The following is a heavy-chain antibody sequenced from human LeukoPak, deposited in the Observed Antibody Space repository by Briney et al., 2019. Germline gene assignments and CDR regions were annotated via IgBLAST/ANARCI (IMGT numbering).Heavy chain of an antibody. CDR3: VRRGYDSGQEIGDY. CDR1: GGSFSGYT. CDR2: INDIGNT. Sequence: PSETLSLTCAVYGGSFSGYTWDWIRQPPGKGLQWIGEINDIGNTNYSPSLKSRLTISVDTSKKHFSLKVNSVTAADTAVYYCVRRGYDSGQEIGDYWGQGTLVTVSS. V-gene: IGHV4-34*01. J-gene: IGHJ4*02. D-gene: IGHD5-18*01.